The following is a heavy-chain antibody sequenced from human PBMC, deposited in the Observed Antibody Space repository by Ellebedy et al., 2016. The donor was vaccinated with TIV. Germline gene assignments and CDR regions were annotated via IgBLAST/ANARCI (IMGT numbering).Heavy chain of an antibody. CDR1: GFTVSTNY. V-gene: IGHV3-53*01. D-gene: IGHD1-14*01. CDR2: IYAGGST. CDR3: VRDRITGVGMWYFDL. J-gene: IGHJ2*01. Sequence: GGSLRLSCAASGFTVSTNYMTWVRKAPGKGLEWVSVIYAGGSTYYADSVKGRFTISRDNSKNTLYLQMNSLRVEDTAIYYCVRDRITGVGMWYFDLWGRGTLVTVSS.